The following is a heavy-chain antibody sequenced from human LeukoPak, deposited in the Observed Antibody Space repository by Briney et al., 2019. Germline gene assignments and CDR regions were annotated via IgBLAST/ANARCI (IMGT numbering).Heavy chain of an antibody. V-gene: IGHV1-2*02. D-gene: IGHD2-2*01. J-gene: IGHJ5*02. Sequence: ASVKVSCKASGYTFTSYYMHWVRQAPGQGLEWMGWINPNSGGTNYAQKFQGRVTMTRDTSISTAYMELSRLRSDDTAVYYCARAAVVVPAAMSIWFDPWGQGTTVTVSS. CDR3: ARAAVVVPAAMSIWFDP. CDR1: GYTFTSYY. CDR2: INPNSGGT.